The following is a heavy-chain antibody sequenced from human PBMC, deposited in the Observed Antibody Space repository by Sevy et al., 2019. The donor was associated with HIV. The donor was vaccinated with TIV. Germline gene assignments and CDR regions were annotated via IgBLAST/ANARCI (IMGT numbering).Heavy chain of an antibody. J-gene: IGHJ4*02. CDR1: GFTFSIFD. CDR3: TRNRGYHTFDH. CDR2: IRGSSGNY. V-gene: IGHV3-48*02. Sequence: GGSLRLSCAASGFTFSIFDLDWVRQAPGKGLEWVSYIRGSSGNYMPYYADSVKGRFTISRDNAKNSLYLQMNSLRDEDTAVYYCTRNRGYHTFDHWGQGTLVTVSS. D-gene: IGHD5-12*01.